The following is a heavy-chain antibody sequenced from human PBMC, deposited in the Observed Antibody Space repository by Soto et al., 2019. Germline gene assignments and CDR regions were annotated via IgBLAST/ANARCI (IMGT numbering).Heavy chain of an antibody. D-gene: IGHD2-15*01. V-gene: IGHV1-69*02. CDR1: GGTFSSYT. Sequence: GASVKVSCKASGGTFSSYTISWVRQAPGQGLEWMGRIIPILGIANYAQKFQGRVTITADKSTSTAYMELSSLRSEDTAVYYCASVVATKTHSFDYWGQGTLVTVSS. J-gene: IGHJ4*02. CDR3: ASVVATKTHSFDY. CDR2: IIPILGIA.